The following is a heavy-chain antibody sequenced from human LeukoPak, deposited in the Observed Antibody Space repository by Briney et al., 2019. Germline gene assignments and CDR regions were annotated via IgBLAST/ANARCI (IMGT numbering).Heavy chain of an antibody. D-gene: IGHD5-18*01. V-gene: IGHV1-18*04. Sequence: ASVKVSCKASGYTFSSYGITWVRQPPGQGLEWVGWISAYNGNTNYEQKIQGRVTMTTDTFTSTGYMELRSLRSDDTAVYYCARAGHRGYSYGYEDYWGQGTLVTVSS. J-gene: IGHJ4*02. CDR3: ARAGHRGYSYGYEDY. CDR1: GYTFSSYG. CDR2: ISAYNGNT.